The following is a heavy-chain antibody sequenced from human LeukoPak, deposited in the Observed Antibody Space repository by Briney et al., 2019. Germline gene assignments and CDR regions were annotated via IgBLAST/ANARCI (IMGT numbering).Heavy chain of an antibody. CDR1: GFAFRNYW. J-gene: IGHJ5*02. D-gene: IGHD3-10*01. CDR2: INPDGSTT. V-gene: IGHV3-74*01. CDR3: ARGGKLEPMAS. Sequence: GGSLRLSCVASGFAFRNYWMYWVRQGPGKGLVWLSRINPDGSTTTYADSVKGRSTISRDNANRMLSLHINSLRVEDSAIYYCARGGKLEPMASWGQGSLVVVSS.